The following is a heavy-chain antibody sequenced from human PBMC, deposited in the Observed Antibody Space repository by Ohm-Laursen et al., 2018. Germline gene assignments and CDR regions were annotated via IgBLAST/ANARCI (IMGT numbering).Heavy chain of an antibody. CDR1: GESFSNYG. CDR3: ARTEYFQH. Sequence: VKLSCKASGESFSNYGISWVRDAPGQRLEWMGWISGYNGNTNYAQKFRGRVTMTTDTSTSTAYMELRSLRSDDTAVYYCARTEYFQHWGQGTLVTVSS. CDR2: ISGYNGNT. J-gene: IGHJ1*01. V-gene: IGHV1-18*01.